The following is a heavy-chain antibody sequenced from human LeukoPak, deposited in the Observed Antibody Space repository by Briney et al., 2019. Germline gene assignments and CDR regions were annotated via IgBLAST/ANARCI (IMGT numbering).Heavy chain of an antibody. CDR1: GFTVSSNY. CDR2: IYSGGST. V-gene: IGHV3-53*04. J-gene: IGHJ4*02. Sequence: PGGSLRLSCAASGFTVSSNYTSWVRQAPGKGLEWVSVIYSGGSTYYADSVKGRFTISRHNSKNTLYLQMNSLRAEDTAVYYCAKYLGGYFDYWGQGTLVTVSS. CDR3: AKYLGGYFDY. D-gene: IGHD3-16*01.